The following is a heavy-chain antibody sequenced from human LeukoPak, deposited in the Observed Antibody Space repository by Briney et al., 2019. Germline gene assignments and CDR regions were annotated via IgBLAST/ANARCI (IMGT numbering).Heavy chain of an antibody. CDR3: AREFGGDSDFDY. Sequence: GGSLRLSCAASGFTFSSYSMNWVRQAPGKGLEWVSSISSRSTYIYYADSVKGRFTISRDNAKNSLYLQMNSLRAEDTAVYYCAREFGGDSDFDYWGQGTLVTVSS. CDR1: GFTFSSYS. V-gene: IGHV3-21*01. J-gene: IGHJ4*02. CDR2: ISSRSTYI. D-gene: IGHD3-16*01.